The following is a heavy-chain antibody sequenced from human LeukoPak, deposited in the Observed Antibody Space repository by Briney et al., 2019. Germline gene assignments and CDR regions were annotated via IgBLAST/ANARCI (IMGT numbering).Heavy chain of an antibody. V-gene: IGHV3-64*01. J-gene: IGHJ4*02. Sequence: QTGGSLRLSCAASGFTFSSYAMHWVRQAPGKGLEYVSAISSNGGSTYYANSVKGRFTISRDNSKNTLYLQMGSLRAEDMAVYYCAREREAAGYSRLFDYWGQGTLVTVSS. CDR1: GFTFSSYA. CDR3: AREREAAGYSRLFDY. CDR2: ISSNGGST. D-gene: IGHD6-13*01.